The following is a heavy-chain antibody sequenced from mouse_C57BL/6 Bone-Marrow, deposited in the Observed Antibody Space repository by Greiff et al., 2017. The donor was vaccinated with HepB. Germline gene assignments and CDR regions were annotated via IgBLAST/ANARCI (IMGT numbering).Heavy chain of an antibody. CDR3: ARDGYYGSSYDAMDY. CDR1: GFTFSDFY. D-gene: IGHD1-1*01. J-gene: IGHJ4*01. CDR2: SRNKANDYTT. V-gene: IGHV7-1*01. Sequence: EVQGVESGGGLVQSGRSLRLSCATSGFTFSDFYMEWVRQAPGKGLEWIAASRNKANDYTTEYSASVKGRFIVSRDTSQSILYLQMNALRAEDTAIYYCARDGYYGSSYDAMDYWGQGTSVTVSS.